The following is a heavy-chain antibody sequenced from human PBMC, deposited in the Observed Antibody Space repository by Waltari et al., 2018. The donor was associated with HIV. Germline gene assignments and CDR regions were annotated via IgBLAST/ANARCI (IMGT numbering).Heavy chain of an antibody. CDR3: AKKAARRAFDI. D-gene: IGHD6-25*01. J-gene: IGHJ3*02. V-gene: IGHV3-9*01. Sequence: EVQLVESGGGLVQPGRSLRLSCAASGFTFEYYAMPVVRQAPGKGLEWVSGISWNSGSIGYADSVKGRFTISRDNAKNSLYLQMNSLRAEDTALYYCAKKAARRAFDIWGQGTMVTVSS. CDR1: GFTFEYYA. CDR2: ISWNSGSI.